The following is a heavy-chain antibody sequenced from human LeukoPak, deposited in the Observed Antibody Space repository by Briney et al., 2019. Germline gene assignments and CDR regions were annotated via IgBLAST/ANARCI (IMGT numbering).Heavy chain of an antibody. CDR2: INHSGST. J-gene: IGHJ4*02. V-gene: IGHV4-34*01. CDR3: ASRGQINNFDY. CDR1: GFTFSSYA. Sequence: PGGSLRLSCAASGFTFSSYAMSWVRQAPGKGLEWIGEINHSGSTNYNPSLKSRVTISVDTSKNQFSLKLSSVTAADTAVYYCASRGQINNFDYWGQGTLVTVSS.